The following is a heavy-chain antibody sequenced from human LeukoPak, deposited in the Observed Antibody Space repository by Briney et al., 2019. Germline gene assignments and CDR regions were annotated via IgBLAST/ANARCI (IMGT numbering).Heavy chain of an antibody. CDR3: ARGAPFIAVAGLDY. V-gene: IGHV3-48*01. D-gene: IGHD6-19*01. Sequence: GGSLRLSCAASGFTFSSYSMNWVRQAPGKGLEWVSYISSSSSTIYYADSVKGRFTISRDNSKNTLYLQMNSLRAEDTAVYYCARGAPFIAVAGLDYWGQGTLVTVSS. J-gene: IGHJ4*02. CDR1: GFTFSSYS. CDR2: ISSSSSTI.